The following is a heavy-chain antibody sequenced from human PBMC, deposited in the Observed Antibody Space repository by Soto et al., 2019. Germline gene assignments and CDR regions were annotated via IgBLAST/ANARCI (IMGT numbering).Heavy chain of an antibody. CDR3: AKDGGTKYYYDSSGPHQH. D-gene: IGHD3-22*01. CDR2: ISGSGGST. CDR1: GFTFSSYA. Sequence: PGGSLRVSCAASGFTFSSYAVSWVRQAPGKGLEWVSAISGSGGSTYYADSLKGRFTISRDNSKNTLYLQMNSLRAEDTAVYYCAKDGGTKYYYDSSGPHQHWGQGTLVTVSS. J-gene: IGHJ1*01. V-gene: IGHV3-23*01.